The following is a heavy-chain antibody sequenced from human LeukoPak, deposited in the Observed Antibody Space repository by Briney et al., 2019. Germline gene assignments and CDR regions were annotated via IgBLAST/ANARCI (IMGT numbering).Heavy chain of an antibody. D-gene: IGHD6-13*01. CDR3: TSLWTLAAAGTAPDY. V-gene: IGHV5-51*01. Sequence: GESLKISCKGSGYSFTSYWIGWVRQMPGKGLEWMGIIYPGDSDTRYSPSFQGPVTISADKSISTAYLQWCSLKASDTAMYYCTSLWTLAAAGTAPDYWGQGTLVTASS. J-gene: IGHJ4*02. CDR1: GYSFTSYW. CDR2: IYPGDSDT.